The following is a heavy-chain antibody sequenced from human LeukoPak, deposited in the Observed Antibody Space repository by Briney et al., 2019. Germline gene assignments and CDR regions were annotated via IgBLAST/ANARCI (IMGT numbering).Heavy chain of an antibody. Sequence: PGGSLRLSCTASGFTFGDYAMSWVRQAPGEGLEWVGFIRGRAYGGTTEYAASVKGRFTISRDDSESIAYLQMNSLKAEDTAVYYCTRVPATAISPLHLYVWGKATTVTVSS. D-gene: IGHD2-15*01. J-gene: IGHJ6*04. V-gene: IGHV3-49*04. CDR2: IRGRAYGGTT. CDR3: TRVPATAISPLHLYV. CDR1: GFTFGDYA.